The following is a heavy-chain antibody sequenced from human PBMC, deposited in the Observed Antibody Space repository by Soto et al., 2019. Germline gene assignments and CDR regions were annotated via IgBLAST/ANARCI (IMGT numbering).Heavy chain of an antibody. J-gene: IGHJ4*02. D-gene: IGHD5-18*01. CDR3: ARSPYSYGRLFWGYFDY. V-gene: IGHV3-33*01. CDR2: IWYDGSNK. Sequence: PGGSLRLSCAASGFTFSSYGMHWVRQAPGKGLEWVAVIWYDGSNKYYADSVKGRFTISRDNSKNTLYLQMNSLRAEDTAVYYCARSPYSYGRLFWGYFDYWGQGTLVTVSS. CDR1: GFTFSSYG.